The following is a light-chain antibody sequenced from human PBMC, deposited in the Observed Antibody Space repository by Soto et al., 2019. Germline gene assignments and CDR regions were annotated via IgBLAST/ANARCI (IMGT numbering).Light chain of an antibody. CDR1: QSVSSSY. Sequence: EIVLTQSPGTLSLSPGERATLSCRASQSVSSSYLAWYQQKPGQAPRLLIYGASSRATGIPDRFSGSGSGTDFTLTISRLETEDFAVYYCQQYGRSPRVTFGGGTKVEIK. V-gene: IGKV3-20*01. CDR3: QQYGRSPRVT. CDR2: GAS. J-gene: IGKJ4*01.